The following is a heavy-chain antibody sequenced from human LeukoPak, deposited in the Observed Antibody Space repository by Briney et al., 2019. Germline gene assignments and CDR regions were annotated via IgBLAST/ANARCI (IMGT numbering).Heavy chain of an antibody. CDR2: INHSGRT. CDR1: GGSFSAYY. V-gene: IGHV4-34*01. Sequence: PSETLSLTCAVYGGSFSAYYWSWIRQPPGKGLEWIGEINHSGRTNYNASLKSRVTISVDMSKNQFSLKLSSVTAADTAVYYCARHVGNSGSGSYLTYFDYWGQGTLVTVSS. CDR3: ARHVGNSGSGSYLTYFDY. D-gene: IGHD3-10*01. J-gene: IGHJ4*02.